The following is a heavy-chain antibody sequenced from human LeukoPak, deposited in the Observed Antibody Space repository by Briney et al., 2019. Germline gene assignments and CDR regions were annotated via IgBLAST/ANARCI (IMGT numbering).Heavy chain of an antibody. CDR1: GYSISSAYY. CDR3: ARIGEGDGYNYPYFDY. Sequence: PSETLSLTCTVSGYSISSAYYWGWIRQPPGKGLQWIGSIYDRGSTYYNPSLKSRVTISVDTSKNQFSLKLSSVTAADTAVYYCARIGEGDGYNYPYFDYWGQGTLVTVSS. D-gene: IGHD5-24*01. V-gene: IGHV4-38-2*02. CDR2: IYDRGST. J-gene: IGHJ4*02.